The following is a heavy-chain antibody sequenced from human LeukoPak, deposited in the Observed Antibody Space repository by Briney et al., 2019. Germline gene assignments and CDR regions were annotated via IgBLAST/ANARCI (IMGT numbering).Heavy chain of an antibody. CDR1: GFTFGSYW. V-gene: IGHV3-7*01. CDR2: IKQDGSEK. J-gene: IGHJ4*02. CDR3: AAGDYFDY. D-gene: IGHD7-27*01. Sequence: GGSLRLSCAASGFTFGSYWMSWVRQAPGKGLEWVANIKQDGSEKNYVDSVEGRFTISRDNAKNSVYLQMNSLRAEDTAVYYCAAGDYFDYWGQGILVAVSS.